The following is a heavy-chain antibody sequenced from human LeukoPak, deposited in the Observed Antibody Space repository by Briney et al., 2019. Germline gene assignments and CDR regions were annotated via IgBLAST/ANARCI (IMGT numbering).Heavy chain of an antibody. Sequence: PGGSLRLSCPASGFILSNYYMHWVRQAPGKGLVWVSRISGDGTDTKYADSVKGRFTISRDNAKNTLYLQMNSLRAEDTAVYYCARGGYGDAFDIWGQGTMVTVSS. D-gene: IGHD3-16*01. V-gene: IGHV3-74*03. J-gene: IGHJ3*02. CDR2: ISGDGTDT. CDR1: GFILSNYY. CDR3: ARGGYGDAFDI.